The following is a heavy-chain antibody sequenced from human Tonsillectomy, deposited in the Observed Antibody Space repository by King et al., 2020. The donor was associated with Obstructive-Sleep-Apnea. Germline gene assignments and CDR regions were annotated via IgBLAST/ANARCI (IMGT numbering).Heavy chain of an antibody. CDR3: ARDLVTTGYYYGMDV. Sequence: VQLVESGGGLVKPGGSLRLSCAASGFTFSSYSMNWVRQAPGKGLEWVSSISSISSYIYYADSLKGRFTISRDNAKNSLYLQMNSLRAEDTAMYYCARDLVTTGYYYGMDVWGQGTTVTVSS. CDR1: GFTFSSYS. V-gene: IGHV3-21*06. CDR2: ISSISSYI. J-gene: IGHJ6*02. D-gene: IGHD4-17*01.